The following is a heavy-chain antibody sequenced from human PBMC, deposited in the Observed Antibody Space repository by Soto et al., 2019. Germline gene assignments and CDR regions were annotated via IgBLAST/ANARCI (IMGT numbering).Heavy chain of an antibody. CDR1: GGSISSGDYY. D-gene: IGHD2-15*01. CDR3: ARVADCSGGRCYFSVDY. J-gene: IGHJ4*02. CDR2: IYYSGST. V-gene: IGHV4-30-4*01. Sequence: QVQLQESGPGLVKPSQTLSLTCTVSGGSISSGDYYWSWIRQPPGKGLEWIGYIYYSGSTYYNPALERLVTISVDTSKNQFSLKLSSVTAADTAVYYCARVADCSGGRCYFSVDYWGQGTLVTVSS.